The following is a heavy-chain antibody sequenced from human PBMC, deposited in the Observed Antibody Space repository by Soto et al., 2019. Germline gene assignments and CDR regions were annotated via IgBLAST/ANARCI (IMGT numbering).Heavy chain of an antibody. CDR2: IIPIFGTA. CDR3: ARGALTGYSSRWYVRVRLYYYGMDV. V-gene: IGHV1-69*13. D-gene: IGHD6-13*01. CDR1: GGTFSSYA. J-gene: IGHJ6*02. Sequence: SVKVSCKASGGTFSSYAISWVRQAPGQGLEWMGGIIPIFGTANYAQKFQGRVTITADESTSTAYMELSSLRSEDTAVYYCARGALTGYSSRWYVRVRLYYYGMDVWGQGTTVTVS.